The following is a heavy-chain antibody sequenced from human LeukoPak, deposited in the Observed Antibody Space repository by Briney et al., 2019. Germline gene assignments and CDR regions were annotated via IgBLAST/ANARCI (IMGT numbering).Heavy chain of an antibody. CDR3: ARDAGRRSIAAVDY. Sequence: APVKVSCKASGYTFTSYGISWVRQAPGQGLEWMGWISAYNGNTNYAQKLQGRVTMTTDTSTSTAYMELRSLRSDDTAVYYCARDAGRRSIAAVDYWGQGTLVTVSS. CDR1: GYTFTSYG. CDR2: ISAYNGNT. D-gene: IGHD6-6*01. J-gene: IGHJ4*02. V-gene: IGHV1-18*01.